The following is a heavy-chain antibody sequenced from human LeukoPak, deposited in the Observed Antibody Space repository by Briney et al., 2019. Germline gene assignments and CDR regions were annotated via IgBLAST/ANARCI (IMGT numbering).Heavy chain of an antibody. J-gene: IGHJ4*02. D-gene: IGHD3-10*01. Sequence: PGGSLRLSCAASGFTFSNYGMHWVRQAPGKGLEWVAVISYDGSNKYYADSVKGRFTISRDNSKNTLYLQMNSLRAEDTAVYYCAKAITMVRGVIIGADYWGQGTLVTVSS. V-gene: IGHV3-30*18. CDR3: AKAITMVRGVIIGADY. CDR2: ISYDGSNK. CDR1: GFTFSNYG.